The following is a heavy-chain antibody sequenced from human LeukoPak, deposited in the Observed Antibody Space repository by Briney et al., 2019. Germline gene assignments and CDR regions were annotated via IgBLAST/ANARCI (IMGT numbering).Heavy chain of an antibody. CDR2: MSSDGGTT. V-gene: IGHV3-64*01. D-gene: IGHD2/OR15-2a*01. Sequence: GGSLRLSCGASGFRFSNYDMHWVRQAPGKGLEYVSAMSSDGGTTYYANSVKGRFTMSRDKSKNAVYLQMGSLRPDDMAVYYCARGGSLSAYDSWGQGTLVTVSS. CDR1: GFRFSNYD. J-gene: IGHJ4*02. CDR3: ARGGSLSAYDS.